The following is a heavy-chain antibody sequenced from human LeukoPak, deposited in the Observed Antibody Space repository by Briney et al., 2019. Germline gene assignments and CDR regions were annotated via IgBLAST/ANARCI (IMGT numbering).Heavy chain of an antibody. Sequence: SETLSLTCAVYGGSFSGYYWSWIRQPPGKGLEWIGEINHSGSTNYNPSLKSRVTISVDTSKNQFSLKLSSVTAADTAVYYCARVLASYDYVWGSYRYPWYYFDYWGQGTLVTVSS. CDR3: ARVLASYDYVWGSYRYPWYYFDY. V-gene: IGHV4-34*01. D-gene: IGHD3-16*02. CDR1: GGSFSGYY. J-gene: IGHJ4*02. CDR2: INHSGST.